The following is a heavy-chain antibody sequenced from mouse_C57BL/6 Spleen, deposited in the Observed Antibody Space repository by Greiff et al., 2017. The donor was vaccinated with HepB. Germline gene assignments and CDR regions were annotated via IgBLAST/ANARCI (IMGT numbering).Heavy chain of an antibody. CDR2: IYPNSGST. J-gene: IGHJ2*01. CDR1: GYTFTSYW. V-gene: IGHV1-64*01. CDR3: GREQSVDYFDY. Sequence: QVQLQQPGAELVKPGASVKLSCKASGYTFTSYWMHWVKQRPGQGLEWIGMIYPNSGSTNYNEKFKSKATLTVDKSSSTAYMQLSSLTSEDAAVYSCGREQSVDYFDYWGQGTPLTVSS.